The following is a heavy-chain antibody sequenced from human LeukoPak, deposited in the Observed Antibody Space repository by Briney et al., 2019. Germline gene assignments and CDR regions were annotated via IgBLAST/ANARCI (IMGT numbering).Heavy chain of an antibody. CDR3: ARECYDILTGCDDY. Sequence: PGGSLRLSCAASGFTFRSFAMSWVRQAPGKGLEWVASISGSGDNTFYADSVKGRFTISRDNAKNSLYLQMNSLRAEDTAVYYCARECYDILTGCDDYWGQGTLVTVSS. V-gene: IGHV3-23*01. CDR1: GFTFRSFA. J-gene: IGHJ4*02. CDR2: ISGSGDNT. D-gene: IGHD3-9*01.